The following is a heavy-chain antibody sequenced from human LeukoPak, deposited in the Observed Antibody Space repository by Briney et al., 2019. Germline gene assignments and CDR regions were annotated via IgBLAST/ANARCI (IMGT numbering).Heavy chain of an antibody. J-gene: IGHJ3*02. CDR3: ARDPHIAVALGDAFDI. CDR1: GFTFSDYY. CDR2: ISSSGSTI. V-gene: IGHV3-11*04. D-gene: IGHD6-19*01. Sequence: GGSLRLSCAASGFTFSDYYMSWIRQAPGKGLEWVSYISSSGSTIYYADSVKGRFTISRDNAKNSLYLQMNSLRAEDTAVYYCARDPHIAVALGDAFDIWGQGTMVTVSS.